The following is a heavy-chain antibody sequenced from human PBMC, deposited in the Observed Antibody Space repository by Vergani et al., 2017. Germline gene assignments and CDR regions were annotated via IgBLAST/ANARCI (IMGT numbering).Heavy chain of an antibody. V-gene: IGHV3-21*01. CDR1: GFTFSSYG. J-gene: IGHJ3*02. CDR3: ARPGYYYDSSGPHDAFDI. Sequence: EVQLVESGGGLVKPGGSLRLSCAASGFTFSSYGMNWVRQAPGKGLEWVSSISSSSTYIYYADSVKGRFTISSDNAKNSLYLQMNSLGAEDTAVYYCARPGYYYDSSGPHDAFDIWGQGTMVTVSS. D-gene: IGHD3-22*01. CDR2: ISSSSTYI.